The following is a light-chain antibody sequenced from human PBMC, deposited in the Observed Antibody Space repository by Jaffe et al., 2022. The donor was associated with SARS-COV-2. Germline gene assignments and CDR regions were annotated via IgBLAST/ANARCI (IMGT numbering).Light chain of an antibody. Sequence: DIVMTQSPDSLAVSLGERATINCKSSQSVLYSSNNMNYLAWYQHKPGQPPKLLIYWASARESGVPDRFSGSGSGTDFALTISSLQAEDVAVYYCQQYYSTPHTFGQGTKLEIK. J-gene: IGKJ2*01. CDR1: QSVLYSSNNMNY. CDR3: QQYYSTPHT. CDR2: WAS. V-gene: IGKV4-1*01.